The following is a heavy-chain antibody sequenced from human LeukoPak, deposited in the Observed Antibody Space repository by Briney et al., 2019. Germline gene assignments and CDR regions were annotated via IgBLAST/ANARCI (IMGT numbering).Heavy chain of an antibody. J-gene: IGHJ2*01. Sequence: GASVKVSCKASGYPFASYGISWVRQAPGQGLEWMGWISAYKGNTNYAQKFQGRVTMTTDTSTSTAYMELRSLRSDDTAVYHCARDHGGKVDRYFDLWSRGTLVTVSS. CDR2: ISAYKGNT. CDR3: ARDHGGKVDRYFDL. CDR1: GYPFASYG. V-gene: IGHV1-18*01. D-gene: IGHD4-23*01.